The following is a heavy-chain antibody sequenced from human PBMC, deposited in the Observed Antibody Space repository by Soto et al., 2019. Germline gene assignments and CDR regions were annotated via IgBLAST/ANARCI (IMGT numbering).Heavy chain of an antibody. Sequence: QVQLVQSGAEVKKPGASVKVSCKASGYTFTSYYMHWVRQAPGQGLEWMGIINPSGGSTSYAQKFQARVTMTRDTSTSTVYMELSSLRSEDTAVYYCARDYAPVAGTHYYGMDVWGQGTTVTVSS. D-gene: IGHD6-19*01. CDR1: GYTFTSYY. V-gene: IGHV1-46*01. CDR2: INPSGGST. CDR3: ARDYAPVAGTHYYGMDV. J-gene: IGHJ6*02.